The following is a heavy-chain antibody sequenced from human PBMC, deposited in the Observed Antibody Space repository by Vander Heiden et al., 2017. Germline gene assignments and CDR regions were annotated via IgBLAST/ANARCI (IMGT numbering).Heavy chain of an antibody. J-gene: IGHJ6*02. CDR2: ISSSGSTI. V-gene: IGHV3-48*03. Sequence: EVQLVESGGGLVQPGGSLRLSCAASGFTFSSYEMNWVRQAPGKGLEWVSYISSSGSTIYYADSVKGRFTISRDNAKNSLYLQMNSLRAEDTAVYYCASVGENSDYYGMDVWGQGTTVTVSS. D-gene: IGHD3-10*01. CDR3: ASVGENSDYYGMDV. CDR1: GFTFSSYE.